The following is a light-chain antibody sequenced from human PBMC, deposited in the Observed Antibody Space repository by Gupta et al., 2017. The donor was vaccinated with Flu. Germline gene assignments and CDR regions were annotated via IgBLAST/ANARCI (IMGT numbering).Light chain of an antibody. CDR3: SSYTSSSTLGV. J-gene: IGLJ3*02. Sequence: QSALTQPASVSGSPGQSNTISCTGTSCDVGGYNYVSWYQQHPGKAPKLMIYEVSNRPSWVSNRFSGSKSGNTASLTISGLQAEDEADYYCSSYTSSSTLGVFGGGTKLTVL. CDR2: EVS. CDR1: SCDVGGYNY. V-gene: IGLV2-14*01.